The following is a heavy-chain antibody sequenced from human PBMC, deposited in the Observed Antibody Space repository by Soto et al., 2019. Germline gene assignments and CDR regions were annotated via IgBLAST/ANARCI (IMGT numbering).Heavy chain of an antibody. V-gene: IGHV3-21*01. J-gene: IGHJ4*02. CDR3: ARQRGHYDILTGPPYFDY. D-gene: IGHD3-9*01. CDR2: ISSSSSYI. CDR1: GFTFSSYS. Sequence: GGSLRLSCAASGFTFSSYSMNWVRQAPGKGLEWVSSISSSSSYIYYADSVKGRFTISRDNARNSLYLQMNSLRAEDTAVYYCARQRGHYDILTGPPYFDYWGQGTLVTVSS.